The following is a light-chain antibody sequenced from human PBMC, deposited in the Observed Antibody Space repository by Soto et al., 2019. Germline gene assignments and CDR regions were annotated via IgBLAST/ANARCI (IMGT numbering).Light chain of an antibody. CDR1: QSVSNS. V-gene: IGKV3-11*01. CDR3: QQRINWPPT. Sequence: EIVLTQSPATLSLSPGERATLSCRASQSVSNSLAWYQQKPGQAPRLLIFDASNRATGIPARFSGSGSGTDFTLTISSLGPEDFAVYYCQQRINWPPTFGGGTKVDIK. CDR2: DAS. J-gene: IGKJ4*01.